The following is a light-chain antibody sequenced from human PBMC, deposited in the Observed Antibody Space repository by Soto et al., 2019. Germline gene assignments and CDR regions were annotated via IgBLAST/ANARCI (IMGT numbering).Light chain of an antibody. CDR2: GAS. CDR3: QQANSFPIT. V-gene: IGKV1-12*01. CDR1: QDVGKW. Sequence: DIQMSQSPTSLSASVGDRVAIICRASQDVGKWLAWYQQKPGKAPTLLIHGASSLQSGVPPRYSGSGYGTDFTLTISSLQPEDFATYYCQQANSFPITFGQGSRLAIK. J-gene: IGKJ5*01.